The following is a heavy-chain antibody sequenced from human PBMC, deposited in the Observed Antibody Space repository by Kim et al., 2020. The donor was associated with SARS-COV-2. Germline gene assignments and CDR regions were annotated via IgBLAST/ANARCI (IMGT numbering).Heavy chain of an antibody. CDR3: ARVGIQLWGLDY. J-gene: IGHJ4*02. CDR2: ISSSGSTI. CDR1: GFTFSSYE. V-gene: IGHV3-48*03. D-gene: IGHD5-18*01. Sequence: GSLRLSCAASGFTFSSYEMNWVRQAPGKGLEWVSYISSSGSTIYYADSVKGRFTISRDNAKNSLYLQMNSLRAEDTAVYYCARVGIQLWGLDYWGQGTLVTVSS.